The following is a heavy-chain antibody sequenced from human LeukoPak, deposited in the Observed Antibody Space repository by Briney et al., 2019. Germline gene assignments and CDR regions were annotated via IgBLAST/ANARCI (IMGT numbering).Heavy chain of an antibody. CDR2: IWYDGSNE. CDR1: GFTFRSYG. V-gene: IGHV3-33*03. J-gene: IGHJ1*01. CDR3: TSWGDTTAEYFQR. Sequence: PGRSLRLSCAASGFTFRSYGMHCVRQAPGKGLEWVAGIWYDGSNEYYADSVKRRFSIYRDNAENSMYLQMNSLRVEDTAVYYCTSWGDTTAEYFQRWGQGTLVTVSS. D-gene: IGHD2-21*02.